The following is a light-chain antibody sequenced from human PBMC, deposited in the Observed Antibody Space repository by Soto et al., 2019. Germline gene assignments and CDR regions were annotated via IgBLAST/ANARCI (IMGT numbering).Light chain of an antibody. CDR2: GAS. Sequence: EVVMTQSPATLSVSPGERATLSCWASQSVRSDLAWYQQKPGQTPRLLIYGASTRAPGIPARFSGSGSGTEFTLTISSLQSEDFAVYYCQQYNNGPPITFGQGTRLEI. CDR1: QSVRSD. V-gene: IGKV3-15*01. CDR3: QQYNNGPPIT. J-gene: IGKJ5*01.